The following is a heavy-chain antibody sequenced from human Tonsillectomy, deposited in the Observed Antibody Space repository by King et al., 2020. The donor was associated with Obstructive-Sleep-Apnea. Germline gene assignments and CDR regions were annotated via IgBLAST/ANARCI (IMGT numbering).Heavy chain of an antibody. D-gene: IGHD6-13*01. Sequence: VQLVESGGGLVKPGRSLRLSCAASGFSFHDYAMHWVRQVPGKGLEWVSGITWDSRKIAYADSVKGRFTISRDNAKSSLYLEMNSLRAEDTAVYYCEKDWGYGSIFYYGMDVWGQGTTVTVSS. CDR2: ITWDSRKI. CDR3: EKDWGYGSIFYYGMDV. V-gene: IGHV3-9*01. J-gene: IGHJ6*02. CDR1: GFSFHDYA.